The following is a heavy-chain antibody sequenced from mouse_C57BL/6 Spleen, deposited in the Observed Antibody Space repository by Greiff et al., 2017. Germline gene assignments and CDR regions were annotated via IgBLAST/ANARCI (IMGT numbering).Heavy chain of an antibody. CDR3: TTRHTRYFDF. V-gene: IGHV14-4*01. Sequence: DVKLLESGAELVRPGASVTLSCTASGFTFSDDYMHWVKQRPGQGLEWIGWIDPENGDTAYAPKFQGKATLTADKSSSTAYLQLSSLTSEDSAVYYCTTRHTRYFDFWGPGTTVTVS. CDR1: GFTFSDDY. D-gene: IGHD1-1*01. CDR2: IDPENGDT. J-gene: IGHJ1*01.